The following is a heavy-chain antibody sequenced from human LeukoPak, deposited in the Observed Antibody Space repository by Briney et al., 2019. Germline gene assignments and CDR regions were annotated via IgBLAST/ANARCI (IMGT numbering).Heavy chain of an antibody. CDR2: IYYSGST. D-gene: IGHD3-3*01. CDR1: GGSISSYY. Sequence: SETLSLTCTVSGGSISSYYWSWIRQPPGKGLEWIGYIYYSGSTNYNPSLKSRVTISVDTSKNQFSLKLNSVTAADTAVYYCASMAYYDFWSGFPYGMDVWGQGTTVTVSS. CDR3: ASMAYYDFWSGFPYGMDV. V-gene: IGHV4-59*01. J-gene: IGHJ6*02.